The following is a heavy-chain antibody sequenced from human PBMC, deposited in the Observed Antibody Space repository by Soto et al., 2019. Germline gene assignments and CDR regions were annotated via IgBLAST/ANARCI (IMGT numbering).Heavy chain of an antibody. CDR2: ISYDGGNK. V-gene: IGHV3-30*18. CDR3: AKEALRFLEKPYYFDY. Sequence: GGSLRLSRAASGFTLSTYGMHWVRQAPGKGLEWVAVISYDGGNKYYADSVKGRFTISRDNSKNTLYLQMNSLRAEDTAVYYCAKEALRFLEKPYYFDYWGQGTLVTVSS. D-gene: IGHD3-3*01. CDR1: GFTLSTYG. J-gene: IGHJ4*02.